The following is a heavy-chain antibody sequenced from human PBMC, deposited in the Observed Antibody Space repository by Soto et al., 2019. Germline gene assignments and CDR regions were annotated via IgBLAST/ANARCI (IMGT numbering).Heavy chain of an antibody. Sequence: SETLSLTCTVSGGSISSYYWSWIRQPPGKGLEWIGYIYYSGGTNYNPSLKSRVTISVDTSKNQFSLKLSSVTAADTAVYYCARGLSSVRRSNYYYYGMDVWGQGTTVTVSS. J-gene: IGHJ6*02. CDR3: ARGLSSVRRSNYYYYGMDV. D-gene: IGHD6-19*01. CDR1: GGSISSYY. CDR2: IYYSGGT. V-gene: IGHV4-59*01.